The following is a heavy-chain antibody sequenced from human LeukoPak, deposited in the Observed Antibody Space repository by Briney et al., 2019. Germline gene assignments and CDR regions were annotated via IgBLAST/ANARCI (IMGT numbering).Heavy chain of an antibody. CDR3: ARGGDHDR. CDR1: GGSISSYY. D-gene: IGHD2-21*02. J-gene: IGHJ5*02. Sequence: SETLSLTCTVSGGSISSYYWSWIRQPPGKGLEWIGYIYYSGSTNYNPSLKSRVTISVDTSKNQFSLKLSSVTAADTAVYYCARGGDHDRWGQGTLVTVSS. CDR2: IYYSGST. V-gene: IGHV4-59*01.